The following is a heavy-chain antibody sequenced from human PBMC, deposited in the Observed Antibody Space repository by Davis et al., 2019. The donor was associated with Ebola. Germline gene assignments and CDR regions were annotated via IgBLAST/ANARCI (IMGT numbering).Heavy chain of an antibody. V-gene: IGHV4-59*12. CDR1: GGSISSYY. CDR3: ARGSITMIVAGPFDI. J-gene: IGHJ3*02. Sequence: PSETLSLTCTVSGGSISSYYWSWIRQPPGKGLEWIGYIYYSGSTNYNPSLKSRVTISVDTSKNQFSLKLSSVTAADTAVYYCARGSITMIVAGPFDIWGQGTMVTVSS. D-gene: IGHD3-22*01. CDR2: IYYSGST.